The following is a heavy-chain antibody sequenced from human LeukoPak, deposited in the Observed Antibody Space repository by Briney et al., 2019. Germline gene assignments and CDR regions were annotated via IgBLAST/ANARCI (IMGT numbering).Heavy chain of an antibody. CDR2: IYTSGST. CDR1: GGSISSSSYY. Sequence: SETLSLTCTVSGGSISSSSYYWGWIRQPPGNGLEWIGRIYTSGSTNYNPSLKSRVTMSVDTSKNQFSLKLSSVTAADTAVYYCARGWEYAFDIWGQGTMVTVSS. J-gene: IGHJ3*02. D-gene: IGHD1-26*01. CDR3: ARGWEYAFDI. V-gene: IGHV4-39*07.